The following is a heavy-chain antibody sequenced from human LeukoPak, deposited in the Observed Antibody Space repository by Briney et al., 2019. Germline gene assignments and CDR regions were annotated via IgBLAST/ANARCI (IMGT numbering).Heavy chain of an antibody. D-gene: IGHD6-19*01. V-gene: IGHV3-30*02. J-gene: IGHJ4*02. Sequence: PGGSLSLSCAASGFTFSSYGMHWVRQAPGKGLDWVAFIRYDGHNKYYADSVKGRFTISRDNSKNTLYLQMNSLRAEDTAVYYCAKGRSGWDFDYWGQGSLVTVSS. CDR2: IRYDGHNK. CDR1: GFTFSSYG. CDR3: AKGRSGWDFDY.